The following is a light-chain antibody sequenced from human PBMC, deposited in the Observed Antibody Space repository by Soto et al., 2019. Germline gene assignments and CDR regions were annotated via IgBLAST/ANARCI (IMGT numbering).Light chain of an antibody. Sequence: DIQMTQSPSTLSASVGDRVTITCRASQYISTWLAWYQQKPGKAPKLLISKASSLESGVPSRFSGSGSGTXXXXXXXXXXXXXXXTYYCXXXNSYSTFGQGTKVEVK. CDR2: KAS. J-gene: IGKJ1*01. CDR3: XXXNSYST. CDR1: QYISTW. V-gene: IGKV1-5*03.